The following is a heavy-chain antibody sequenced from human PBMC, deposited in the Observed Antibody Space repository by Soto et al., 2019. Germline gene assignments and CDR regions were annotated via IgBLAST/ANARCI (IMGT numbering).Heavy chain of an antibody. J-gene: IGHJ4*02. CDR3: ARDTWAGGGSLPFDY. D-gene: IGHD2-15*01. CDR2: ISSSGSSI. V-gene: IGHV3-48*03. CDR1: GFTFSSYE. Sequence: LRLSCAASGFTFSSYEMNWVRQAPGKGLEWVSYISSSGSSIYYADSVKGRFTISRDNAKNSVYLQMNSLRAEDTAVYYCARDTWAGGGSLPFDYWGQGTLVTVSS.